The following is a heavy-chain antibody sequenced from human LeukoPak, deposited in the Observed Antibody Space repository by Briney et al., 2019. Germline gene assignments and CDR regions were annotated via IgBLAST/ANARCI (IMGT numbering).Heavy chain of an antibody. J-gene: IGHJ5*02. V-gene: IGHV3-9*01. D-gene: IGHD2-8*01. CDR1: GFTFDDYA. Sequence: GGSLRLSCAASGFTFDDYATHWVRQAPGKGLEWVSGISWNSGSIGYADSVKGRFTISRDNAKNSLYLQMNSLRAEDTALYYCAKDIRRTNGGEKFDPWGQGTLVTVSS. CDR3: AKDIRRTNGGEKFDP. CDR2: ISWNSGSI.